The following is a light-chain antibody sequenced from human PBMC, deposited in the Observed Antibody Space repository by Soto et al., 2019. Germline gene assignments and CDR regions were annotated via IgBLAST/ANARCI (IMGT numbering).Light chain of an antibody. V-gene: IGLV2-18*01. CDR2: EVS. Sequence: QSALTQPPSVSGSPGQSVTISCTGTSSDVGSYNRVSWYQQPPGTAPKLMIYEVSNRPSGVPDRFSGSKSGNTASLTLSGLQAEDEADYYCSLYTSSSTSWVFGGGTKLTVL. CDR1: SSDVGSYNR. J-gene: IGLJ3*02. CDR3: SLYTSSSTSWV.